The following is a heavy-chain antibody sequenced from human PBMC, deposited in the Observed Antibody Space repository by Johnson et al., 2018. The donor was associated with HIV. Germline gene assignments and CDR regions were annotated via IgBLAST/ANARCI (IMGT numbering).Heavy chain of an antibody. J-gene: IGHJ3*02. CDR3: ARSKDCSVGTCPDGLDI. D-gene: IGHD2-15*01. CDR2: ISISGSTI. Sequence: QVQLVESGGGLAKSGGSLKLSCAASGFSFSDYAMHWVRQAPGKGLEWVSFISISGSTIYYSDSVKGRFTTSRDNTNNSLYLQMNSLKAEDTAVYYCARSKDCSVGTCPDGLDIWGQGTMVIVSS. CDR1: GFSFSDYA. V-gene: IGHV3-11*04.